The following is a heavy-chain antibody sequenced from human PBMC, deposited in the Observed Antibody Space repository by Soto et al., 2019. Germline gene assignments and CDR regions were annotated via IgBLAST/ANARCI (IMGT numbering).Heavy chain of an antibody. Sequence: EVLLVESGGGLVQPGGSLRLSCAASGFTFSIHWMNWVRQAPGKGLEWVANIKQDGSETYYVDSVKGRFTISRDNTKKSLYLQMNSLRAADTAVYYCASRYLEHCSSDSCSAPYDFWGQGTLVAFSS. J-gene: IGHJ4*02. CDR2: IKQDGSET. D-gene: IGHD2-2*01. V-gene: IGHV3-7*05. CDR3: ASRYLEHCSSDSCSAPYDF. CDR1: GFTFSIHW.